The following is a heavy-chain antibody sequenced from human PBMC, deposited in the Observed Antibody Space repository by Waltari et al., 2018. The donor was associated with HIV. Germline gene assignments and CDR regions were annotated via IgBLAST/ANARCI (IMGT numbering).Heavy chain of an antibody. V-gene: IGHV1-8*01. J-gene: IGHJ4*02. CDR2: MTPNSGKT. Sequence: QVLLVQSAAEVKKPAASVKVSCKAPGYPSTRNAINGVRQATGQGLEWMGWMTPNSGKTGYAQKFQGRVTMTRNTSISTAYMELSSLRSDDTAVYYCARGGYTYGDDYWGQGTLVTVSS. D-gene: IGHD5-18*01. CDR3: ARGGYTYGDDY. CDR1: GYPSTRNA.